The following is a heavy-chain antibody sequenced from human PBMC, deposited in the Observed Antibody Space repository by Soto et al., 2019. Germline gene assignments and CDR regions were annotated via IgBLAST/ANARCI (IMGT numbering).Heavy chain of an antibody. J-gene: IGHJ5*02. CDR3: AIPRGDYGQNNYFDP. CDR2: IIPFFGTT. V-gene: IGHV1-69*01. Sequence: QAQLVQSGPEVKKPGSSVKVSCKASGGSFRTFVVDWVRQAPGQGPEWMGGIIPFFGTTNYAQKFQGRVTIPADESTSTAFMDLRSLTAEDTAVYYCAIPRGDYGQNNYFDPWGQGTLVTVSS. D-gene: IGHD4-17*01. CDR1: GGSFRTFV.